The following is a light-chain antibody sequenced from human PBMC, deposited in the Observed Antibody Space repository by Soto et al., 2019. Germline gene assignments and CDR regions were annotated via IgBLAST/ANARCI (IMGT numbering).Light chain of an antibody. CDR1: SSNIGTGYD. Sequence: QAVVTQPPSVSAAQGQRVTISCTGSSSNIGTGYDVHWYQQLPGTAPKLLIYGNTNRPSGVPDRFSASKSGTSASLAITGLQAEDEADYYCQSYDNSLSPPYVFGTGTKVTVL. V-gene: IGLV1-40*01. J-gene: IGLJ1*01. CDR3: QSYDNSLSPPYV. CDR2: GNT.